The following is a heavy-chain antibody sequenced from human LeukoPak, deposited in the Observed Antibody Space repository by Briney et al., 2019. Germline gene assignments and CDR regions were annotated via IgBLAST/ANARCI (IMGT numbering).Heavy chain of an antibody. CDR1: GFTFSSYW. CDR2: IKQDGSEK. Sequence: PGGPLRLSCAASGFTFSSYWMSWVRQAPGKGLEWVANIKQDGSEKYYVDSVKGRFTISRDNAKNSLYPQMNSLRAEDTAVYYCARVGDYCSSTSCYAFDYWGQGTLVTVSS. J-gene: IGHJ4*02. D-gene: IGHD2-2*01. CDR3: ARVGDYCSSTSCYAFDY. V-gene: IGHV3-7*01.